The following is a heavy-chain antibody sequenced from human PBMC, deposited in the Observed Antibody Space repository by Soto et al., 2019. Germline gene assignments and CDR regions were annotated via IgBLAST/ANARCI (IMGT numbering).Heavy chain of an antibody. CDR3: ARGWQLRTNFYGLDV. J-gene: IGHJ6*02. V-gene: IGHV4-59*12. Sequence: SGALSLTFTGSGGPITNYFWSWIRQPPGKGLEWIGYIYFSGSTSYNPSLKSRVTISEDTSKNQFSLRLKSVTAADTAVYYCARGWQLRTNFYGLDVWGPGSTVT. CDR2: IYFSGST. CDR1: GGPITNYF. D-gene: IGHD6-19*01.